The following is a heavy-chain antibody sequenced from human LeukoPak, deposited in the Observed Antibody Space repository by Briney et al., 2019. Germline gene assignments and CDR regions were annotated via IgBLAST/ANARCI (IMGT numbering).Heavy chain of an antibody. V-gene: IGHV1-3*01. J-gene: IGHJ6*02. CDR3: ARGALYYCDSSARYYYYGMDV. CDR1: GYTFTSYA. CDR2: INAGNGNT. Sequence: GASVKVSCKASGYTFTSYAMHWVRQAPGQRLEWMGWINAGNGNTKYSQKFQGRVTITRDTSASTAYMELSSLRSEDTAVYYCARGALYYCDSSARYYYYGMDVWGQGTTVTVSS. D-gene: IGHD3-22*01.